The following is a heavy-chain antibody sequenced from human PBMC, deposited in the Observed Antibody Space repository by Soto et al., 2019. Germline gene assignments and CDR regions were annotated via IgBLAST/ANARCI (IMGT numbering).Heavy chain of an antibody. CDR3: ARVDYGDYGWYFDL. D-gene: IGHD4-17*01. Sequence: EVQLVESGGNLIQPGGSLRLSCAASGFTVTNKYMTWVRQAPGKGLEWVSLIYSGGATSYADSVKGRFTISRDNSKDILYLQVNSLRAEDTAVYYCARVDYGDYGWYFDLWGRGTLVTVFS. CDR1: GFTVTNKY. V-gene: IGHV3-53*01. CDR2: IYSGGAT. J-gene: IGHJ2*01.